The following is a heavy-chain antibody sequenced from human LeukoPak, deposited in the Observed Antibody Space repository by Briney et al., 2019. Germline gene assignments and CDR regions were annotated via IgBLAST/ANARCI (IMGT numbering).Heavy chain of an antibody. CDR1: GFTFSRYG. CDR2: ISGDSGRT. CDR3: AKEEWPAFDY. Sequence: GGSLRLSCAASGFTFSRYGMHWVRQAPGKGLEWVSDISGDSGRTYYADSVKGRFTISRDNSKNTVYLLMNNLRAEDTAVYYCAKEEWPAFDYWGQGTLVTVSS. J-gene: IGHJ4*02. D-gene: IGHD2-8*01. V-gene: IGHV3-23*01.